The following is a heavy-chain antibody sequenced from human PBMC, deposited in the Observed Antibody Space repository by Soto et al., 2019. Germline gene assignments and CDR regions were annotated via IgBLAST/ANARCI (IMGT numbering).Heavy chain of an antibody. CDR3: ARSKVGGSYYYSYYGMDV. V-gene: IGHV4-28*01. J-gene: IGHJ6*02. Sequence: SETLSLTCAVSGYSISSSNWWGWIRQPPGKGLEWIGYIYYSGSTYYNPSLKSRVTMSVDTSKNQFSLKLSSVTAVDTAVYYCARSKVGGSYYYSYYGMDVWGQGTTVTVSS. CDR1: GYSISSSNW. D-gene: IGHD1-26*01. CDR2: IYYSGST.